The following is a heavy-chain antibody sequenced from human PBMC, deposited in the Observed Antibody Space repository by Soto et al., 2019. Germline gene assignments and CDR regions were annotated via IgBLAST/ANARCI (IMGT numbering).Heavy chain of an antibody. CDR1: GGTFSSYA. D-gene: IGHD2-2*02. Sequence: QVQLVQSGAEVKKPGSSVKVSCKASGGTFSSYAISWVRQAPGQGIEGMGGIIPIFGTANYAQKFQGRVTITADESTSRGYMERSSLRSEDTAVYYCARTLVPAAIWGAFDIWGQGTMVTVSS. V-gene: IGHV1-69*01. CDR3: ARTLVPAAIWGAFDI. CDR2: IIPIFGTA. J-gene: IGHJ3*02.